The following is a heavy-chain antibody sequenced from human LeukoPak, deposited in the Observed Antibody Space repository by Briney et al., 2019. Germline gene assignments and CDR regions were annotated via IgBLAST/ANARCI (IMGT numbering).Heavy chain of an antibody. CDR3: ARDGEAYYDFWSGYSRFDP. V-gene: IGHV3-48*01. D-gene: IGHD3-3*01. CDR1: GFTFSSYE. J-gene: IGHJ5*02. Sequence: GGSLRLSCAASGFTFSSYEMNWVRQAPGKGLEWVSYISSSSSTIYYADSVKGRFTISRDNAKNSLYLQMNSLRAEDTAVYYCARDGEAYYDFWSGYSRFDPWGQGTLVTVSS. CDR2: ISSSSSTI.